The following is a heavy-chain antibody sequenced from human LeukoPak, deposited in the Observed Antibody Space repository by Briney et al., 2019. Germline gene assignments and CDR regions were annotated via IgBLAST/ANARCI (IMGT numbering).Heavy chain of an antibody. Sequence: ASVKVSCKASGYTFTSYGISWVRQAPGQGLEWMGWISAYNGNTNYAQKLQGRVTMTTDTSTSTAYMELSSLRSEDTAVYYCARVNLDKEHWFDPWGQGTLVTVSS. CDR2: ISAYNGNT. CDR3: ARVNLDKEHWFDP. J-gene: IGHJ5*02. CDR1: GYTFTSYG. D-gene: IGHD2-2*03. V-gene: IGHV1-18*01.